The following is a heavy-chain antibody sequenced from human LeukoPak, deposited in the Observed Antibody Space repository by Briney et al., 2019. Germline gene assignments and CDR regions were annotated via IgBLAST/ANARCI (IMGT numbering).Heavy chain of an antibody. Sequence: ASVKVSCKVSGYTLTELSMHWARQAPGKGLEWMGGFDPEDGETIYAQKFQGRVTMTEDTSTDTAYMELSSLRSEDTAVYYCATVVNRFLEWPYDYWGQGTLVTVSS. CDR1: GYTLTELS. J-gene: IGHJ4*02. CDR2: FDPEDGET. V-gene: IGHV1-24*01. D-gene: IGHD3-3*01. CDR3: ATVVNRFLEWPYDY.